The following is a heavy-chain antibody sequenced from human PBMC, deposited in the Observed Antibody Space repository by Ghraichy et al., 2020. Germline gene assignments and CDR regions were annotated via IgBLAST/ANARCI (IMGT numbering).Heavy chain of an antibody. CDR3: ARQDSSGWYFFGY. V-gene: IGHV4-39*01. CDR1: GGSISSSSYY. CDR2: IYYSWST. D-gene: IGHD6-19*01. Sequence: SETLSLTCTVSGGSISSSSYYWGWIRPPPGKGLEWIGSIYYSWSTYYNPTLKSRVTISVDTSKNQFSLKLSSVTAADTAVYYCARQDSSGWYFFGYWGQGTLVTVSS. J-gene: IGHJ4*02.